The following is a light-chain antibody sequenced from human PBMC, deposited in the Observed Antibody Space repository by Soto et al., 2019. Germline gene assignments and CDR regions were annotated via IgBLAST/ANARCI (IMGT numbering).Light chain of an antibody. J-gene: IGKJ1*01. CDR2: DAS. CDR1: QSISSW. Sequence: DIQMTQSPSTLSASVGDRVTITCRASQSISSWLAWYQQKPGKAPKLLIYDASSWESGVPSRFSGSGSGTEFTLTIRSLQPDDFASYYCQQYNSYPWTFGHGTKVEIK. V-gene: IGKV1-5*01. CDR3: QQYNSYPWT.